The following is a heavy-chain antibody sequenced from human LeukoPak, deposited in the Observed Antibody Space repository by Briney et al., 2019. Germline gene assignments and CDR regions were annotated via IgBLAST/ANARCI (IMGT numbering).Heavy chain of an antibody. Sequence: PGGSLRLSCAASGFTLRTYWMSWVRQAPGKGLEWVASIKRDGSEKYYVDSVKGRFTISRDNAKNSLYLQMNSLRAEDTAVYYCARVGDAFDIWGQGTMVTVSS. CDR2: IKRDGSEK. V-gene: IGHV3-7*01. D-gene: IGHD3-10*01. CDR1: GFTLRTYW. CDR3: ARVGDAFDI. J-gene: IGHJ3*02.